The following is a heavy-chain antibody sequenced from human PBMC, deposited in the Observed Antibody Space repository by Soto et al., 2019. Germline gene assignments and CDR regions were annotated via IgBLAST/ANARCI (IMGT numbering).Heavy chain of an antibody. CDR3: ARRVYPGDYFDY. CDR1: GGSISSSSTY. J-gene: IGHJ4*02. D-gene: IGHD2-8*01. CDR2: IYYSGTT. V-gene: IGHV4-39*01. Sequence: SETLSLTCNVSGGSISSSSTYWGWIRQPPGKGLEWVGTIYYSGTTYYNPSLKSRVTISVDTSKNQFSLKLSSVTAADTAVYYCARRVYPGDYFDYWGQGTLVTVSS.